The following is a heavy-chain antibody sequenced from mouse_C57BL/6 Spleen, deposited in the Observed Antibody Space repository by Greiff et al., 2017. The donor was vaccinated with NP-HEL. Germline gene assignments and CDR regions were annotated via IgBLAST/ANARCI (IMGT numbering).Heavy chain of an antibody. CDR1: GFSFNTYA. CDR2: IRSKSNNYAT. J-gene: IGHJ1*03. Sequence: EADGGLVQPKGSLKLSCAASGFSFNTYAMNWVRQAPGKGLEWVARIRSKSNNYATYYADSVKDRFTISRDDSESMLYLQMNNLKTEDTAMYYCVRYDYDNWYFDVWGTGTTVTVSS. V-gene: IGHV10-1*01. CDR3: VRYDYDNWYFDV. D-gene: IGHD2-4*01.